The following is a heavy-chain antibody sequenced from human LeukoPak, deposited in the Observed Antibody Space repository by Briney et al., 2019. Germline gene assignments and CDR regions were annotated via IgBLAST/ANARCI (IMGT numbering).Heavy chain of an antibody. Sequence: SETLSLTCTVSGASISDYYWSWIRQPAGKGLEWIGRISSSGNTNYNPSLKSRVTISVDTSKNQFSLKLSSVTAADTAVYYCARHPRWYDAFDIWGQGTMVTVSS. J-gene: IGHJ3*02. CDR1: GASISDYY. CDR3: ARHPRWYDAFDI. V-gene: IGHV4-4*07. D-gene: IGHD2-15*01. CDR2: ISSSGNT.